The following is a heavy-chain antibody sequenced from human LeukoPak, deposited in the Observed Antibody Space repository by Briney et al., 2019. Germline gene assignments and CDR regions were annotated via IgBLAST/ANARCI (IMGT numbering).Heavy chain of an antibody. Sequence: GGSLRLSCAASGFTFSTYAVHWVRQAPGKGLEYVSAISTDGGGTYYSNSVKGRFTISRDNSKNTVYLQMGSLRPEDMAVYYCARGKGVYCGGDCTALDYWGQGTLVTVSS. D-gene: IGHD2-21*02. V-gene: IGHV3-64*01. CDR1: GFTFSTYA. CDR2: ISTDGGGT. CDR3: ARGKGVYCGGDCTALDY. J-gene: IGHJ4*02.